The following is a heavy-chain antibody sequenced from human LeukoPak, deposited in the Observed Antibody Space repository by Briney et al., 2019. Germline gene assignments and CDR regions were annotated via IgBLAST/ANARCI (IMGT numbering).Heavy chain of an antibody. CDR1: GGSISSGGYY. V-gene: IGHV4-31*03. CDR3: ARAVTMIVVPRRAFDI. Sequence: NPSETLSLTCTVSGGSISSGGYYWSWIRQHPGKGLEWIGEINHSGSTNYNPSLKSRVTISVDTSKNQFSLKLSSVTAADTAVYYCARAVTMIVVPRRAFDIWGQGTMVTVSS. J-gene: IGHJ3*02. CDR2: INHSGST. D-gene: IGHD3-22*01.